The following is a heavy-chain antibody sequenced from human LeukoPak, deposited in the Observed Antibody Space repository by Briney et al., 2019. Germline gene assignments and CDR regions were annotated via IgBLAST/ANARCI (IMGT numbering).Heavy chain of an antibody. D-gene: IGHD6-13*01. CDR2: ISAYNGNT. CDR3: ARDYRIAAADWYFDL. CDR1: GYTFTSYG. Sequence: ASVKVSCKASGYTFTSYGISWVRQAPGQRLEWMGWISAYNGNTNYAQKLQGRVTMTTDTSTSTAYMELRSLRSDDTAVYYCARDYRIAAADWYFDLWGRGTLVTVSS. V-gene: IGHV1-18*01. J-gene: IGHJ2*01.